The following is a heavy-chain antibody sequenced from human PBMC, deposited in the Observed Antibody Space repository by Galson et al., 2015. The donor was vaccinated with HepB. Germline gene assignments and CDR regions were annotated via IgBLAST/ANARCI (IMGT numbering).Heavy chain of an antibody. CDR1: GGSISSSSYY. CDR3: ARDSGGKVRGVENWFDP. D-gene: IGHD3-10*01. Sequence: ETLSLTCTVSGGSISSSSYYWGWIRQPPGKGLEWIGSIYYSGSTYYNPSLKSRVTISVDTSKNQFSLKLSSVTAADTAVYYCARDSGGKVRGVENWFDPWGQGTLVTVSS. V-gene: IGHV4-39*07. CDR2: IYYSGST. J-gene: IGHJ5*02.